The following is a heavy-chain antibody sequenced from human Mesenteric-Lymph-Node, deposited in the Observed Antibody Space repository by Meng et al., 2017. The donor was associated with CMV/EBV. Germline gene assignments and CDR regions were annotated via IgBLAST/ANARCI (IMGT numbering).Heavy chain of an antibody. Sequence: GGSLRLSCVASGFTFRTYSMDWVRQAPGKGLEWVSSISSDSRYIYYADSVNGRFTISRDNGKNSVYLQMNSLRAEDTAVYYCAKDHWRLAAAGSHFDYWGQGTLVTVSS. D-gene: IGHD6-13*01. CDR1: GFTFRTYS. V-gene: IGHV3-21*01. J-gene: IGHJ4*02. CDR3: AKDHWRLAAAGSHFDY. CDR2: ISSDSRYI.